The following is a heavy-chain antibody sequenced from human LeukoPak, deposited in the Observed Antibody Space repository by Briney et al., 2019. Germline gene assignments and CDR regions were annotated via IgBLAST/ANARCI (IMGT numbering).Heavy chain of an antibody. J-gene: IGHJ4*02. CDR2: INHDGTEK. Sequence: PGGSLRLSCVGSGFSFDSYWMNWVRQARVRGLEWVANINHDGTEKYYVDSVKGRFTISRDNANKSLYLQMNSLSADDTAVYHCARVRSAAAGPLDYWGQGTLVTVSS. CDR1: GFSFDSYW. CDR3: ARVRSAAAGPLDY. V-gene: IGHV3-7*01. D-gene: IGHD6-13*01.